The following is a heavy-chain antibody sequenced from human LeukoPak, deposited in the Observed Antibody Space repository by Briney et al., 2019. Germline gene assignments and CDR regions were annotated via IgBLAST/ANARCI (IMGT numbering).Heavy chain of an antibody. CDR3: ARGRAGTQSWVEFDL. Sequence: GGSLRLSCAASGFTVSGTYMDWVRQAPGKGLEWVSVIYGGGGTVYADSVKGRFTISRDNSKNMVYLQMNSLRTEDSAVYYCARGRAGTQSWVEFDLWGQGTLVTVSS. D-gene: IGHD3-10*01. CDR1: GFTVSGTY. J-gene: IGHJ5*02. V-gene: IGHV3-66*02. CDR2: IYGGGGT.